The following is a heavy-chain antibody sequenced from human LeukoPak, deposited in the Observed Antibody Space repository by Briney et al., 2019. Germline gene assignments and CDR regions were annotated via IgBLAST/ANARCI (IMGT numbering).Heavy chain of an antibody. Sequence: ASVQVPCQASGYSFTRCEIHWVRPAARQGREGMEWMNHNCGNKDHAQKFQGRVTMTRNTSISTAYMELSSLRSEDTAVYYCARVRRYCSSTSCYGGAYYYYYMDVWGKGTTVTVSS. CDR1: GYSFTRCE. D-gene: IGHD2-2*01. CDR3: ARVRRYCSSTSCYGGAYYYYYMDV. J-gene: IGHJ6*03. V-gene: IGHV1-8*01. CDR2: MNHNCGNK.